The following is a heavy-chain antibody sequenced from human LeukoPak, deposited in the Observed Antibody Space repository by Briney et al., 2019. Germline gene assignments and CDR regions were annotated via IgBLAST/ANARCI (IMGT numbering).Heavy chain of an antibody. D-gene: IGHD5-18*01. CDR3: ARMEFDTAMAIGD. CDR2: IYYSGST. CDR1: GGSISSYY. J-gene: IGHJ4*02. V-gene: IGHV4-59*01. Sequence: PSETLSPTCTVSGGSISSYYWSWIRQPPGKGLEWIGYIYYSGSTNYNPSLKSRVTISVDTSKNQFSLKLSSVTAADTAVYYCARMEFDTAMAIGDWGQGTLVTVSS.